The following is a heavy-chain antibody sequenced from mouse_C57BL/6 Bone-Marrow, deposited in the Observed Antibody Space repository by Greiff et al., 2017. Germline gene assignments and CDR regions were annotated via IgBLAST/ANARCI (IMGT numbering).Heavy chain of an antibody. Sequence: QVQLQQPGAELVMPGASVKLSCKASGYTFTSYWMHWVKQRPGQGLEWIGEIDPSDSYTNYNQKFKGKATLTVDKSSSTAYMQLSRLTSEDSAVYYCATSYYYGYFDYWGQGTTLTVSS. CDR3: ATSYYYGYFDY. J-gene: IGHJ2*01. D-gene: IGHD1-1*01. CDR2: IDPSDSYT. V-gene: IGHV1-69*01. CDR1: GYTFTSYW.